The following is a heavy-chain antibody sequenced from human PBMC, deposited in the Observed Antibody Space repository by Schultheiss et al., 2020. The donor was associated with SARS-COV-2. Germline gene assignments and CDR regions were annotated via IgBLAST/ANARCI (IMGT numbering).Heavy chain of an antibody. CDR2: ISYDGSNK. CDR3: ARGWKVAVAGPTEQDY. CDR1: GFTFSSYA. J-gene: IGHJ4*02. V-gene: IGHV3-30-3*01. Sequence: GGSLRLSCAASGFTFSSYAMHWVRQAPGKGLEWVAVISYDGSNKYYADSVKGRFTISRDNAKNSLYLQMNSLRAEDTAVYYCARGWKVAVAGPTEQDYWGQGTLVTVSS. D-gene: IGHD6-19*01.